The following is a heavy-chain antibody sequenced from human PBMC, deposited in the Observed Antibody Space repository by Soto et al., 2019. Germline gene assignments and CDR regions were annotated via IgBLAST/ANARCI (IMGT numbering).Heavy chain of an antibody. CDR1: GYTFTSYD. J-gene: IGHJ5*02. Sequence: ASVKVSCKASGYTFTSYDINWVRQATGQGLEWMGWMNPNSGNTGYAQKFQGRVTMTRDTSISTAYMELSSLRSEDTAVYYCARVAAYCGGDCYETNWFDPWGQGTLVTVSS. V-gene: IGHV1-8*01. CDR2: MNPNSGNT. CDR3: ARVAAYCGGDCYETNWFDP. D-gene: IGHD2-21*02.